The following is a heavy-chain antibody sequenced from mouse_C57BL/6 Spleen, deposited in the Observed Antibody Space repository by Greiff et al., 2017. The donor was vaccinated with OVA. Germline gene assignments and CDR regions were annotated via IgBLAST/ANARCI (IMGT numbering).Heavy chain of an antibody. J-gene: IGHJ2*01. Sequence: VQLQQSGAELVRPGTSVKVSCKASGYAFTNYLIEWVKQRPGQGLEWIGVINPGSGGTNYNEKFKGKATLTADKSSSTAYMQLSSLTSEDSAVYFCARRVTTVGAGDYWGQGTTLTVSS. CDR1: GYAFTNYL. CDR3: ARRVTTVGAGDY. D-gene: IGHD1-1*01. V-gene: IGHV1-54*01. CDR2: INPGSGGT.